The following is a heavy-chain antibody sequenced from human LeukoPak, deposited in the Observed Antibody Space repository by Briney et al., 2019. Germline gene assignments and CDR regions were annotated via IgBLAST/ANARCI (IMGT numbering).Heavy chain of an antibody. CDR2: ISYDGSNE. CDR3: ASPAATPTFHLDY. J-gene: IGHJ4*02. D-gene: IGHD2-2*01. V-gene: IGHV3-30*04. CDR1: GFTFSSYA. Sequence: GGSLRLSCAASGFTFSSYAMHGVRQAPGKGLGWVAVISYDGSNEYYADSVKGRFTISRDNSKNTPYLQMNSLSAEDTAVYYCASPAATPTFHLDYRGQGTLVTVSP.